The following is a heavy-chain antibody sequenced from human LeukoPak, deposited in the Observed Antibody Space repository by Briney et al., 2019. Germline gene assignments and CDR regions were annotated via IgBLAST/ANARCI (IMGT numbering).Heavy chain of an antibody. Sequence: GGSLRLSCAASGFTFSSYAMSWVRQAPGKGLEWVSTLSNTGVSTYYTDSVKGRFTISRDNSKNTLYLQMNSLRAEDTAVYYCAREYYDILTGYELFDYWGQGTLVTVSS. CDR3: AREYYDILTGYELFDY. CDR2: LSNTGVST. D-gene: IGHD3-9*01. J-gene: IGHJ4*02. V-gene: IGHV3-23*01. CDR1: GFTFSSYA.